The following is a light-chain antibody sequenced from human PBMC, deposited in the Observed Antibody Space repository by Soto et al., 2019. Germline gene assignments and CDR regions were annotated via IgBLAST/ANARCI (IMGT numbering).Light chain of an antibody. Sequence: DIRMTQSPSTLSASVGDRVTITCRASQTISTWLAWYQQKPGKAPQLLIYDDSSLESAVPSRFSGSGSGTEFTLTISSLQPDDFATDYWQQYNCYSPMYTFGQGTKLEIK. J-gene: IGKJ2*01. V-gene: IGKV1-5*01. CDR3: QQYNCYSPMYT. CDR2: DDS. CDR1: QTISTW.